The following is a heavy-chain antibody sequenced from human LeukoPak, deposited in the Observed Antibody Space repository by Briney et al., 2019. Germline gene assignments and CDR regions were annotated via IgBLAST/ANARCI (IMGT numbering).Heavy chain of an antibody. CDR3: ARDYYGSGSYDY. CDR1: GFTVSSNY. J-gene: IGHJ4*02. D-gene: IGHD3-10*01. V-gene: IGHV3-66*01. CDR2: IYSGGST. Sequence: GGSLRLSCAASGFTVSSNYMSWVRQAPGKGLEWGSVIYSGGSTYYADSVKGRFTISRDNSKNTLYLQMNSLRAEDTAVYYCARDYYGSGSYDYWGQGTLVTVSS.